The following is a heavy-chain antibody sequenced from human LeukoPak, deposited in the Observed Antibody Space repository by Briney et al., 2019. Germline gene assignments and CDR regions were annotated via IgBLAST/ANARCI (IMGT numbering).Heavy chain of an antibody. Sequence: DSVKVSCKASGYTFTSYDINWVRQATGQGLEWMGWMNPNSGNTGYAQKFQGRVTMTRNTSISTAYMEMSSLRSEDTAVYYCARAGGYCGRISCPYYFDYWGQGSLVAVSS. V-gene: IGHV1-8*01. CDR3: ARAGGYCGRISCPYYFDY. D-gene: IGHD2-15*01. CDR2: MNPNSGNT. CDR1: GYTFTSYD. J-gene: IGHJ4*02.